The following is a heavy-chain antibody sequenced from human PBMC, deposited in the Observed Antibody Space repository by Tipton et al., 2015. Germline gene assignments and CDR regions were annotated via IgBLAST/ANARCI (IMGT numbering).Heavy chain of an antibody. CDR1: GYSISSGYY. Sequence: LSLTCDVSGYSISSGYYWGWIRQPPGKGLEWIGSIFHRGDTNYNPSLKSRVTISVDTSKNQFSLKMSSVTAADTAVYFCARDLEHGMDVWGQGTTVTVS. J-gene: IGHJ6*02. V-gene: IGHV4-38-2*02. CDR2: IFHRGDT. CDR3: ARDLEHGMDV.